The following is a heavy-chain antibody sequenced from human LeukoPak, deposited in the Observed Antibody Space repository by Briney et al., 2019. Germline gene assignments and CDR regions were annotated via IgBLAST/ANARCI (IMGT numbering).Heavy chain of an antibody. Sequence: GGSLRLSCAPSGFTSSRYAMPSVRQAPGKGLEWVAVISYDGSNKYYADSVKGRFTISRDNSKNTLYLQMNSLRAEDTAVYYCARALRGRGYYCDDWVQGILVTVSS. V-gene: IGHV3-30-3*01. J-gene: IGHJ4*02. D-gene: IGHD3-10*01. CDR1: GFTSSRYA. CDR3: ARALRGRGYYCDD. CDR2: ISYDGSNK.